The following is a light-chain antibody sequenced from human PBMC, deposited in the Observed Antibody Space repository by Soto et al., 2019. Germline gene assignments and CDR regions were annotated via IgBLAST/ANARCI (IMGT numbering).Light chain of an antibody. CDR3: QQYNNWPPWT. V-gene: IGKV3-15*01. J-gene: IGKJ1*01. CDR1: QSVSSN. CDR2: GAS. Sequence: EXXXTQXXAXXXVSPGERATLSCXAXQSVSSNLAWYQQKPGQAPRLLIYGASTRATGIPARLSGSGSGTEFTLTISSLQSEDFAVYYCQQYNNWPPWTFGQGTKVEIK.